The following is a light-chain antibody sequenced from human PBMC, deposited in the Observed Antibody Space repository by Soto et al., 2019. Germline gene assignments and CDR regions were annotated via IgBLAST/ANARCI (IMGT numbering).Light chain of an antibody. V-gene: IGLV2-14*01. CDR2: EVR. CDR1: SSDVGGYHY. Sequence: QSVLTQPASVSGSPGQTITISCPGTSSDVGGYHYLSWYQQHPGKAPKVMIYEVRNRPSGVSNRFSGAKSGNTASLTISGLQAEDEADYYCSSYTASGTPVFGGGTKLTVL. J-gene: IGLJ3*02. CDR3: SSYTASGTPV.